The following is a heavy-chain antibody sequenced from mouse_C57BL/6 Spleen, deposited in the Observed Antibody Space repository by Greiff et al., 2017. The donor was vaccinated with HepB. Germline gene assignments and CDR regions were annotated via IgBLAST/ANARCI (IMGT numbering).Heavy chain of an antibody. V-gene: IGHV1-5*01. Sequence: VQLQQSGTVLARPGASVKMSCKTSGYTFTSYWMHWVKQRPGQGLEWIGAIYPGNSDTSYTQKFKGKANLTAVTADSTAYMELSRLTKADSAVYYCTIMAPHEAYWGQGTLVTVSA. J-gene: IGHJ3*01. D-gene: IGHD1-1*02. CDR2: IYPGNSDT. CDR1: GYTFTSYW. CDR3: TIMAPHEAY.